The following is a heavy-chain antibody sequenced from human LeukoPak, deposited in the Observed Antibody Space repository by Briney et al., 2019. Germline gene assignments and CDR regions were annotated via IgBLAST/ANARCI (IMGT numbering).Heavy chain of an antibody. V-gene: IGHV4-39*01. J-gene: IGHJ4*02. Sequence: SGTLSLTCTVSGVSISSSNSYWGWIRQPPGKGLEWIGSIYYTGNTYYNASLKSRVTIVIGTSKNQISLRLTSVTATDTAMYYCARQTGSGLFTLPGGQGTLVTVSS. D-gene: IGHD3/OR15-3a*01. CDR3: ARQTGSGLFTLP. CDR1: GVSISSSNSY. CDR2: IYYTGNT.